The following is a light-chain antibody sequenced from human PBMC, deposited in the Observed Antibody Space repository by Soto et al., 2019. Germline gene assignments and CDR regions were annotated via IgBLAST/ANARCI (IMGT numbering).Light chain of an antibody. J-gene: IGKJ5*01. Sequence: EIVLTQSPGTLSLSPGERATLSCRASQSVSSSYLAWYQQKPGQAPRLLIYGASSRATGIPDRFSGSGSGTDFTLTIIRLEPEDFAVYYCQQYGSSPSTFGQGTRLE. CDR2: GAS. V-gene: IGKV3-20*01. CDR1: QSVSSSY. CDR3: QQYGSSPST.